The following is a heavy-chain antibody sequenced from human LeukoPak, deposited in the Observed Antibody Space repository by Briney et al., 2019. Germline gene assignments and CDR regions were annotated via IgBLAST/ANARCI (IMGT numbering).Heavy chain of an antibody. D-gene: IGHD2-15*01. CDR3: ARDWCSGGSCYYGFDY. V-gene: IGHV1-2*02. CDR1: GYTFTGYY. Sequence: ASVKVSCKASGYTFTGYYMHWVRQAPGQGLEWMGWINPNSGGTNYAQKFQGRVTMTRDTSISTAYMELSRLRSDDTAVYYCARDWCSGGSCYYGFDYWGQGTLVTVSS. J-gene: IGHJ4*02. CDR2: INPNSGGT.